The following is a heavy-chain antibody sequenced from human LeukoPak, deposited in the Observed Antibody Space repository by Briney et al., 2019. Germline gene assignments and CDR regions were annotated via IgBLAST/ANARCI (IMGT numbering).Heavy chain of an antibody. D-gene: IGHD6-6*01. Sequence: SETLSLTCTVSGGSISSSSYYWGWIRQPPGKGLEWIGSIYYSGSTYYNPSLKSRVTISVDTSKNQLSLKLSSVTAADTAVYYCARHRIHSSSDVFDYWGQGTLVTVSS. V-gene: IGHV4-39*01. J-gene: IGHJ4*02. CDR2: IYYSGST. CDR3: ARHRIHSSSDVFDY. CDR1: GGSISSSSYY.